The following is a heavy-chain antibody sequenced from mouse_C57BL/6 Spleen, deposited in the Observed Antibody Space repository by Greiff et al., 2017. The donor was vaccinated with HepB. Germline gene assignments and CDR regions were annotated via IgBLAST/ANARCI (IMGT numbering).Heavy chain of an antibody. CDR3: AGTTVVDYWYFDV. CDR1: GYTFTSYW. Sequence: QVQLQQSGAELVRPGPSVKLSCKASGYTFTSYWMHWVKQRPGQGLEWIGVIDPSDSYTNYNQKFKGKATLTVDTSSSTSYMQLSSLTSEDSAVYYCAGTTVVDYWYFDVWGTGTTVTVSS. J-gene: IGHJ1*03. CDR2: IDPSDSYT. D-gene: IGHD1-1*01. V-gene: IGHV1-59*01.